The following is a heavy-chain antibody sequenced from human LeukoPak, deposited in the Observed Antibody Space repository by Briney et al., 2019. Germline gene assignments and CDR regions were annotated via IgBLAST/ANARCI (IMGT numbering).Heavy chain of an antibody. CDR3: ARDRAAGSDWLDP. D-gene: IGHD3-10*01. J-gene: IGHJ5*02. Sequence: SETLSLTCIVSGGSIGLYHWTWIRQPPGQGLERIGYIFYNGSTKYNPSLKSRVTISIDTSKNQFSLRLNSVTTADTAMYYCARDRAAGSDWLDPWGQGTLVTVSS. V-gene: IGHV4-59*01. CDR1: GGSIGLYH. CDR2: IFYNGST.